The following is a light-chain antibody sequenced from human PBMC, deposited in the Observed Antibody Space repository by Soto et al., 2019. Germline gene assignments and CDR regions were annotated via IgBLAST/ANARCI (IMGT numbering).Light chain of an antibody. V-gene: IGKV3-20*01. CDR3: QQYGTSPRT. Sequence: EIVLTQSPGTLSLSPGERATLSCRATQSVSSSYLAWYQQTLGQAPRLLIYGVFNRDTGIPDRFSGSGSGTDFTLTITRLESEDFAVYYCQQYGTSPRTFGHGTKVEIE. J-gene: IGKJ1*01. CDR1: QSVSSSY. CDR2: GVF.